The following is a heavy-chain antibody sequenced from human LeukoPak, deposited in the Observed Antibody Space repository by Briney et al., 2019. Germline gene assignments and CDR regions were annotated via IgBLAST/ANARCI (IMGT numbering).Heavy chain of an antibody. CDR1: GFVFSNYG. J-gene: IGHJ4*02. Sequence: GGSLRLSCAASGFVFSNYGMHWVRQAPGKGLEWVAFIQYNGTNKDYADSVKGRFTISRDNSKNTVSLQMNSLKPEDTALYYCVKDIRRGYNFGYDQFAYWGQGTLVTVSS. V-gene: IGHV3-30*02. CDR3: VKDIRRGYNFGYDQFAY. D-gene: IGHD5-18*01. CDR2: IQYNGTNK.